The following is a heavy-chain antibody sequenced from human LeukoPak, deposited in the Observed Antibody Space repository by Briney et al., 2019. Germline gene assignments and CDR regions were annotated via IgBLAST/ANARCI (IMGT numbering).Heavy chain of an antibody. CDR2: IKTDGSQI. CDR3: AREGSSNWYLGTFDI. CDR1: GFTFSSYT. V-gene: IGHV3-7*01. Sequence: GGSLRLSCAASGFTFSSYTLHWVRQAPGKGLEWVANIKTDGSQIYYVDSVKGRFTISRDNAKNSLYLQMNSLRAEDTAVYYCAREGSSNWYLGTFDIWGQGTMVTVSS. J-gene: IGHJ3*02. D-gene: IGHD6-13*01.